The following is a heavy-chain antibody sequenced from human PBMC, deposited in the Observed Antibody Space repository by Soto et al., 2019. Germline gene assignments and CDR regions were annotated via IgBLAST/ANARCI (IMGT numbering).Heavy chain of an antibody. CDR1: GGSISSDY. CDR2: IYYSGST. CDR3: ARQRISWYYFDY. V-gene: IGHV4-59*08. Sequence: PSETLSLTCTVSGGSISSDYWSWIRQPPGKGLEWIGYIYYSGSTNYNPSLKSRVTISVDTSKNQFSLKLSSVTAADTAVYYCARQRISWYYFDYWGQGTLVTVSS. J-gene: IGHJ4*02.